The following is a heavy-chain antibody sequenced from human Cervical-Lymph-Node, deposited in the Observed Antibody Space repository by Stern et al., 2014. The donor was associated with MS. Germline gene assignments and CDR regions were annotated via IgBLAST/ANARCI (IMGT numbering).Heavy chain of an antibody. CDR3: ARDTSSPERSDW. CDR1: GFTVSRDY. V-gene: IGHV3-53*01. D-gene: IGHD1-1*01. Sequence: EVHLVESGGGVIQPGGSLRLSCTASGFTVSRDYMTWVRQAPGQGLEWVSLITNVGSTFYTDSVKGRFTISRDDSKNTVYLHMTSLRAEDTAMYCCARDTSSPERSDWWGQGTLVTVSS. J-gene: IGHJ4*02. CDR2: ITNVGST.